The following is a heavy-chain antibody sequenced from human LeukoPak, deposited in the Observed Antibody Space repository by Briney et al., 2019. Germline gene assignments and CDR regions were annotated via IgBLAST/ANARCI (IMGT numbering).Heavy chain of an antibody. D-gene: IGHD3-10*01. CDR2: ISWNSGSI. J-gene: IGHJ4*02. V-gene: IGHV3-9*01. CDR1: GFTFDDYA. Sequence: GGSLRLSCAASGFTFDDYAMHWVRQAPGKGLEWASGISWNSGSIGYADSVKGRFTISRDNAKNSLYLQMNSLRAEDTALYYCAKAGGSGSPSDYWGQGTLVTVSS. CDR3: AKAGGSGSPSDY.